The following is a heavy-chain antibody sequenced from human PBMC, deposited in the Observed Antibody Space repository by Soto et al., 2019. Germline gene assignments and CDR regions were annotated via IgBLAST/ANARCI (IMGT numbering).Heavy chain of an antibody. J-gene: IGHJ4*02. V-gene: IGHV4-34*01. Sequence: PSETLSLTCAVYGGSFSGYYWSWIRQPPGKGLEWIGEINHSGSTNYNPSLKSRVTISVDTSKNQFSLKLSSVTAADTAVYYCARGGGRSWYGVDYWGQGTLVTVSS. D-gene: IGHD6-13*01. CDR3: ARGGGRSWYGVDY. CDR2: INHSGST. CDR1: GGSFSGYY.